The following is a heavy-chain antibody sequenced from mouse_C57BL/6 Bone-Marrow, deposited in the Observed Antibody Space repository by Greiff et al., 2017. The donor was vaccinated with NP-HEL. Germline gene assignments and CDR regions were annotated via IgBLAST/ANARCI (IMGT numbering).Heavy chain of an antibody. J-gene: IGHJ2*01. V-gene: IGHV14-4*01. D-gene: IGHD2-4*01. CDR1: GFNIKDDY. CDR3: TTYYEGFDY. CDR2: IDPENGDT. Sequence: VHVKQSGAELVRPGASVKLSCTASGFNIKDDYMHWVKQRPEQGLEWIGWIDPENGDTEYASKFQGKATITADTSSNTAYLQLSSLTSEDTAVYYCTTYYEGFDYWGQGTTLTVSS.